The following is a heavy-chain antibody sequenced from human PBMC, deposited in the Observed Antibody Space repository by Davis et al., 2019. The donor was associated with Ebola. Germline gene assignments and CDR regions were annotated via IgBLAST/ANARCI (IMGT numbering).Heavy chain of an antibody. CDR2: IYYSGST. D-gene: IGHD4-17*01. CDR3: ARRGVYGDYRYYFDY. V-gene: IGHV4-59*08. Sequence: MPSETLSLTCTVSGGSISSYYWSWIRQPPGKGLEWIGYIYYSGSTNYNPSLKSRVTISVDTSKNRFSRKLSSVTAADTAVYYCARRGVYGDYRYYFDYWGQGTLVTVSS. J-gene: IGHJ4*02. CDR1: GGSISSYY.